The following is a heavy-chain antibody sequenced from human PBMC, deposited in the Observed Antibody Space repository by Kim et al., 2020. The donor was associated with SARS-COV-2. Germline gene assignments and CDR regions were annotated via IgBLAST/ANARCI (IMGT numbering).Heavy chain of an antibody. CDR3: ARNKLYDYVWGSYRKRPPDGGMDV. D-gene: IGHD3-16*02. V-gene: IGHV3-48*02. J-gene: IGHJ6*02. CDR2: ISSSSSTI. Sequence: GGSLRLSCAASGFTFSSYSMNWVRQAPGKGLEWVSYISSSSSTIYYADSVKGRFTISRDNAKNSLYLQMNSLRDEDTAVYYCARNKLYDYVWGSYRKRPPDGGMDVWGQGTTVTVSS. CDR1: GFTFSSYS.